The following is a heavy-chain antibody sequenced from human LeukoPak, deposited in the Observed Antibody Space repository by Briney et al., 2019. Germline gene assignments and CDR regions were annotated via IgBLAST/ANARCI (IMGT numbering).Heavy chain of an antibody. J-gene: IGHJ3*02. V-gene: IGHV4-59*01. CDR2: IYDSGTT. Sequence: SETLSLTCTVSGDSISSYYWSWIRQPPGKGLEWIAYIYDSGTTNYNPSLKSRVTISVDTSKNQFSLKLNSVTAADTAVYYCARSSHIRYSPYDAFDIWGQGTMVTVSS. CDR1: GDSISSYY. CDR3: ARSSHIRYSPYDAFDI. D-gene: IGHD3-9*01.